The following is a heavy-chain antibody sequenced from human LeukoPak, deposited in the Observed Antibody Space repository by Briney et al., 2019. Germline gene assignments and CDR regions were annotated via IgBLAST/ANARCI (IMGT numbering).Heavy chain of an antibody. D-gene: IGHD2-15*01. CDR1: GFTFDDYA. CDR2: ISWNSGSI. V-gene: IGHV3-9*01. Sequence: GRSLRLSCAASGFTFDDYAMHWVRQAPGKGLEWVSGISWNSGSIGYADSVKGRFTISRDNAKNSLYLQMNSLRAEDTALYYCARGIGSQYYYYYYMDVWGKGTTVTVSS. J-gene: IGHJ6*03. CDR3: ARGIGSQYYYYYYMDV.